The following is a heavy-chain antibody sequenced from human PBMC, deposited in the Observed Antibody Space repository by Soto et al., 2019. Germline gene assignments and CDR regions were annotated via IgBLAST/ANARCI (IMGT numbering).Heavy chain of an antibody. D-gene: IGHD3-22*01. CDR3: ARHWYYYDSSGYPSGSVDY. J-gene: IGHJ4*02. CDR1: GGSISSSSYY. V-gene: IGHV4-39*01. CDR2: IYYSGST. Sequence: QLQLQESGPGLVKPSETLSLTCTVSGGSISSSSYYWGGIRQPPGKGLEGIGSIYYSGSTYYNPSLKSRVTISVDTSKNQFSLKLSSVTAADTAVYYCARHWYYYDSSGYPSGSVDYWGQGTLVTVSS.